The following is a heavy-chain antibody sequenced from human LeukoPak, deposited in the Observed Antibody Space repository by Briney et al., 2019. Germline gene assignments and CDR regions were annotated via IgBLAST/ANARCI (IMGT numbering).Heavy chain of an antibody. CDR3: ASDCSSTSCHDY. CDR2: IIPIFGTA. D-gene: IGHD2-2*01. Sequence: ASVKVSCRASGGTFSSYAISWVRQAPGQGLEWMGGIIPIFGTANYAQKFQGRVKITTDESTSTAYMELSSLRSEDTAVYYCASDCSSTSCHDYWGQGTLVTVSS. CDR1: GGTFSSYA. V-gene: IGHV1-69*05. J-gene: IGHJ4*02.